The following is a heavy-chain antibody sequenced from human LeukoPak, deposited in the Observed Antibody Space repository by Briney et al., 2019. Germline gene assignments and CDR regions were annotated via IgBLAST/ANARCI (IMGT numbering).Heavy chain of an antibody. J-gene: IGHJ4*02. CDR2: IRYDGSNK. CDR1: GFTFSSYG. D-gene: IGHD3-10*01. V-gene: IGHV3-30*02. CDR3: ATYTYYYGSGSPDARGY. Sequence: GGSLRLSRAASGFTFSSYGMHWVRQAPGKGLEGVAFIRYDGSNKYYAGSVKGRFTISRDNSKNTLYLQMNSLSAEDTAVYYCATYTYYYGSGSPDARGYWGQGTLVTVSS.